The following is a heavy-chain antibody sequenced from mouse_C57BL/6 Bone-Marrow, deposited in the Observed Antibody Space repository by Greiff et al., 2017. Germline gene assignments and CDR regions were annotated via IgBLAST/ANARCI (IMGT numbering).Heavy chain of an antibody. CDR3: ARHYGRSPWCAY. J-gene: IGHJ3*01. CDR1: GYAFSSSW. V-gene: IGHV1-82*01. CDR2: IYPGDGDT. D-gene: IGHD1-1*01. Sequence: QVQLQQSGPELVKPGASVQISCKASGYAFSSSWMNWVKQRPGKGLEWIGRIYPGDGDTNYNGTFKGKATLTDDKSSSTAYMQLSSLTSEDSAVYFCARHYGRSPWCAYWGQGTLVTVSA.